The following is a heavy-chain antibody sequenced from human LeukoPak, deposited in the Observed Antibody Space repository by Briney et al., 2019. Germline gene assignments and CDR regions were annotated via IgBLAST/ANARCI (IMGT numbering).Heavy chain of an antibody. V-gene: IGHV1-8*01. CDR2: MNPNSGNT. CDR3: ASATGRDRYYYYYMDV. Sequence: ASVKVSCKASGYTFTSYDINWVRQATGQGLEWIGWMNPNSGNTGYAQKFQGRVTMTRNTSISTAYMELSSLRSEDTAVYYCASATGRDRYYYYYMDVWGKGTTVTVSS. J-gene: IGHJ6*03. CDR1: GYTFTSYD.